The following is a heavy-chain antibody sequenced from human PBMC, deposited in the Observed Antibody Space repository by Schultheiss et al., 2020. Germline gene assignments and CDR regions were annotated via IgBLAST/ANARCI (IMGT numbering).Heavy chain of an antibody. D-gene: IGHD3-10*01. CDR3: ARWGNYGSGSYDYYYYYGMDV. CDR2: IKQDGSEK. V-gene: IGHV3-7*01. J-gene: IGHJ6*02. CDR1: GFTFSSYW. Sequence: GGSLRLSCAASGFTFSSYWMSWVRQAPGKGLEWVANIKQDGSEKYYVDSVKGRFTISRDNAKNSLYLQMNSLRAEDTAVYYCARWGNYGSGSYDYYYYYGMDVWGQGTTVTVSS.